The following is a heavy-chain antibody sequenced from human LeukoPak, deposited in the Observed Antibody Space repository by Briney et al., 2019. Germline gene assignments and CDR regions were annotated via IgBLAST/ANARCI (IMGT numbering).Heavy chain of an antibody. CDR1: GFTFSSYW. D-gene: IGHD3-22*01. V-gene: IGHV3-74*01. CDR3: ARSSGYYHDAFDI. CDR2: IKSDGSST. J-gene: IGHJ3*02. Sequence: GGSLRLSCAASGFTFSSYWMHWVRQAPGKGLVWVSRIKSDGSSTSYADSVKGRFTISRDNAKNTLYLQMSSLRAEDTAVYYCARSSGYYHDAFDIWGQGTMVTVSS.